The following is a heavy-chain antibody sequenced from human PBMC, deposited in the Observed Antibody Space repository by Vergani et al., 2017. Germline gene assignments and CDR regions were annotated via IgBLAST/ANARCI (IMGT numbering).Heavy chain of an antibody. CDR2: INHSGST. CDR3: ARIRAFGGVIAK. D-gene: IGHD3-16*02. Sequence: QVQLQQWGAGLLKPSETLSLTCAVYGGSFSDHYWSRIRQPPGKGLEWIGEINHSGSTNYNPSLKSRVTISVDTSKNQFSLKLNSVTAADTAVYYCARIRAFGGVIAKWGQGTLVTVSS. V-gene: IGHV4-34*01. CDR1: GGSFSDHY. J-gene: IGHJ4*02.